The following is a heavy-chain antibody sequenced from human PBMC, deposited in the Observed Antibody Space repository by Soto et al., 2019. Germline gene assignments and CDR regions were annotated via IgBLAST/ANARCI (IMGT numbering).Heavy chain of an antibody. Sequence: SVKVSCKLSGGAFSSYAISGVGQAPGRGAEWTGWIVPIFGTANYEQKFQGRVTITADKSTSTAYMELSSLRSEDTAVYYCARDRGPAGRYHYYGMDVWGQ. CDR1: GGAFSSYA. V-gene: IGHV1-69*06. J-gene: IGHJ6*02. CDR3: ARDRGPAGRYHYYGMDV. D-gene: IGHD6-13*01. CDR2: IVPIFGTA.